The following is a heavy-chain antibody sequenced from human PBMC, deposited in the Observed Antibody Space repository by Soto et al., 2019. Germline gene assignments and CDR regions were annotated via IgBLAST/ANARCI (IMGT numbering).Heavy chain of an antibody. Sequence: EVQLVESGGCLVKPGGSLRLSCAASGFTFSNAWMNCVRQAPGKGLEWVGRIKSKTDGGTTDYAAPVKGRFTISRDDSKNALYLQMNSVETEDTAVYYFTTGNIPRYCGGGSCYGLYYYYGMDVWGQGTTVTVSS. CDR2: IKSKTDGGTT. J-gene: IGHJ6*02. CDR3: TTGNIPRYCGGGSCYGLYYYYGMDV. D-gene: IGHD2-15*01. CDR1: GFTFSNAW. V-gene: IGHV3-15*07.